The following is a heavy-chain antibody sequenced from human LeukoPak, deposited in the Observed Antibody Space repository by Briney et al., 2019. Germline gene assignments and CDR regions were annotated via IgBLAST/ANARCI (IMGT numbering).Heavy chain of an antibody. CDR1: GYTFTSSG. CDR2: ISAYNGNT. Sequence: EASVTVSCKASGYTFTSSGISWVRQAPGQGLAWMGWISAYNGNTNYAQKLQGRVTMTTDTSTSTAYMELRSLRSDDTAVYYCARGSPDIVVVVAAPWYFDYWGQGTLVTVSS. D-gene: IGHD2-15*01. J-gene: IGHJ4*02. V-gene: IGHV1-18*01. CDR3: ARGSPDIVVVVAAPWYFDY.